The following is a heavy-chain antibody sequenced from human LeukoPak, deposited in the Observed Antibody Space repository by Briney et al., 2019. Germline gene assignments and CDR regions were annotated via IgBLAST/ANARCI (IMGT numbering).Heavy chain of an antibody. CDR3: ARDHQTPDYGDYVWNWFDP. CDR1: GYTFTSYA. V-gene: IGHV7-4-1*02. J-gene: IGHJ5*02. CDR2: INTNTGNP. Sequence: ASVKVSCKASGYTFTSYATNWVRQAPGQGLEWMGWINTNTGNPTYAQGFTGRFVFSLDTSVSTAYLQISSLKAEDTAVYYCARDHQTPDYGDYVWNWFDPWGQGTLVTVSS. D-gene: IGHD4-17*01.